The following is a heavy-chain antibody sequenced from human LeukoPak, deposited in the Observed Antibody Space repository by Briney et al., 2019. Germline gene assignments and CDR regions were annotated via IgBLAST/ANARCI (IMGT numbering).Heavy chain of an antibody. D-gene: IGHD3-22*01. CDR2: ISSSSRYI. CDR3: ARDGGHYYDSSGYYVI. J-gene: IGHJ3*02. V-gene: IGHV3-21*01. CDR1: GFTFSSYS. Sequence: GGSLRLSCAASGFTFSSYSINWVRQAPGKGLEWVSSISSSSRYIYYADSVKGRFTISRDNAKKSLYLQMNSLRAEDTAVYYCARDGGHYYDSSGYYVIWGQGTMVTVSS.